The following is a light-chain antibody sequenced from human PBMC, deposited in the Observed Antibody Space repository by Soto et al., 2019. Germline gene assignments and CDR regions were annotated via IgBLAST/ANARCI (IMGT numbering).Light chain of an antibody. J-gene: IGKJ5*01. CDR2: DTY. CDR3: QQYGSSPLIT. CDR1: QSISSK. V-gene: IGKV3-20*01. Sequence: EIVMTQSPATLSVSPGERATLSCRASQSISSKLAWYQQKPGQAPRLVIYDTYIRATGIPARFSGSGSGTDFTLTISRLEPEDFAVYHCQQYGSSPLITFGQGTRLEIK.